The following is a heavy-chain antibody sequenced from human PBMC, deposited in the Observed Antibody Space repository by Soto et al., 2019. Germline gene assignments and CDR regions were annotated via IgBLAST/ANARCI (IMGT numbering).Heavy chain of an antibody. CDR2: MNPSNGNT. CDR1: GYTFTNYD. Sequence: QVQLVQSGAEVKKPGASVRVSCKASGYTFTNYDINWVRQATGQGLEWMGWMNPSNGNTGYAQKLQGRVTMTRDTSISAAYMELSSLTSADTAVYYCARFVRHQLPTIDYWGQGALVTVSS. CDR3: ARFVRHQLPTIDY. D-gene: IGHD1-26*01. V-gene: IGHV1-8*01. J-gene: IGHJ4*02.